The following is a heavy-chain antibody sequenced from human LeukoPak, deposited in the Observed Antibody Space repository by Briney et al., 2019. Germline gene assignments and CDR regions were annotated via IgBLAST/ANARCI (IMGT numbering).Heavy chain of an antibody. CDR2: IYTSGST. V-gene: IGHV4-61*02. J-gene: IGHJ5*02. CDR1: GGSISSSSYY. CDR3: ARAGGVVEWFDP. D-gene: IGHD2-8*02. Sequence: SETLSLTCTVSGGSISSSSYYWGWIRQPPGKGLEWIGRIYTSGSTNYNPSLKSRVTISVDTSKNQFSLKLNSVTAADTAVYYCARAGGVVEWFDPWGQGTLVTVSS.